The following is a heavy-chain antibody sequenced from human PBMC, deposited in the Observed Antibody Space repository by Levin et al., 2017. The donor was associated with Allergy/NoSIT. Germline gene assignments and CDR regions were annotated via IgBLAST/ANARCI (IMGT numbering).Heavy chain of an antibody. J-gene: IGHJ6*03. CDR2: IYWDGDE. CDR1: GFSLNTRGVG. CDR3: ARRASSVGDYMDV. D-gene: IGHD3-16*01. Sequence: SGPTLVKPQETLTLTCTFSGFSLNTRGVGVGWIRQPPGKALEWVALIYWDGDERYRPSLKSRLTIAKDTFRNKVILTMTSMGPADAGTYYCARRASSVGDYMDVWGKGAMVTVSS. V-gene: IGHV2-5*02.